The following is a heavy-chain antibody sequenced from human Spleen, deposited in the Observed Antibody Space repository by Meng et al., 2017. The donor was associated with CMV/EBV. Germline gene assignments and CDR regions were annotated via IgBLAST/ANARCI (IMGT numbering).Heavy chain of an antibody. CDR2: IYYSGST. CDR3: ARNTTAIVVDPAHGMDV. J-gene: IGHJ6*02. D-gene: IGHD2-2*01. V-gene: IGHV4-39*01. CDR1: GGSISSSSYY. Sequence: SETLSLTCTVSGGSISSSSYYWGWIRQPPGKGLEWIGSIYYSGSTYYNPSRKSPVTISVDTSKNQLSLKLSSVTAADTAVYYCARNTTAIVVDPAHGMDVWGQGTTVTVSS.